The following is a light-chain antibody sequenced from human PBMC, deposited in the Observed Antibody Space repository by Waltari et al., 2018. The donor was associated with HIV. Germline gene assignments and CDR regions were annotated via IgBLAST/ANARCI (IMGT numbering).Light chain of an antibody. J-gene: IGLJ3*02. CDR3: YSLDSRDIPV. Sequence: SYELTQPPSVSVSPGQTARITCSGHAWPKKYAYWYQQKSGQAPLLVIYEDKKRPSGIPERFSGSSSGTVATLTISAAQVEDEADYYCYSLDSRDIPVFGGGTKVTVL. CDR2: EDK. V-gene: IGLV3-10*01. CDR1: AWPKKY.